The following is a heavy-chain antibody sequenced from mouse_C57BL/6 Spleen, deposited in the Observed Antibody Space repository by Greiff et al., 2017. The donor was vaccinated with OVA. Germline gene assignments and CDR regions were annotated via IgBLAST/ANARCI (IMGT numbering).Heavy chain of an antibody. V-gene: IGHV1-52*01. CDR3: ASEVYYSNEGYFDV. CDR1: GYTFTSYW. D-gene: IGHD2-12*01. Sequence: QVQLQQPGAELVRPGSSVKLSCKASGYTFTSYWMHWVKQRPIQGLEWIGNIDPSDSETHYNQKFKDKATLTVEKSSSTAYMQLSSRTSEDSAVYDCASEVYYSNEGYFDVWGTGTTVTVSS. CDR2: IDPSDSET. J-gene: IGHJ1*03.